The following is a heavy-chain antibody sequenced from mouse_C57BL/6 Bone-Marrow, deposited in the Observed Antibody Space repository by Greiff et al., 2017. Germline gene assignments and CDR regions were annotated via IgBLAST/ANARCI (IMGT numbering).Heavy chain of an antibody. J-gene: IGHJ1*03. CDR2: INPSSGYT. V-gene: IGHV1-4*01. CDR3: ARYGITTGYFDV. CDR1: GYTFTSYT. D-gene: IGHD1-1*01. Sequence: QVQLQQSGAELARPGASVKMSCKASGYTFTSYTMHWVKQRPGQGLEWSGYINPSSGYTKYNQKFKDKATLTADKSSSKAYMQMSSLTSEDSAVYYCARYGITTGYFDVWGTGTTVTVSS.